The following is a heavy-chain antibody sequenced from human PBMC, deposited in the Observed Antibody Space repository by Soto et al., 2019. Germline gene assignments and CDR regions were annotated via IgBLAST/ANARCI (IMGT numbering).Heavy chain of an antibody. CDR1: GGYITSNNW. CDR3: AIAARGYSYVNY. Sequence: SETLSLTYAVSGGYITSNNWWSWVRQTPGKGLEWIGEIYHSGSINYNPSLNSRVTISVDKSKNHFSLNLISVTAADTAVYYCAIAARGYSYVNYWGQGTLVTVSS. CDR2: IYHSGSI. J-gene: IGHJ4*02. D-gene: IGHD5-18*01. V-gene: IGHV4-4*02.